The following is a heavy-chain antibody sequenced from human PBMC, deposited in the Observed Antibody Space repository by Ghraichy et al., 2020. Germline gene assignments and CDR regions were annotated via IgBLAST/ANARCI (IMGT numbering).Heavy chain of an antibody. CDR3: ARAPPYIAAAGDKYFQH. CDR1: GYTFTSYG. Sequence: ASVKVSCKASGYTFTSYGISWVRQAPGQGLEWMGWISAYNGNTNYAQKLQGRVTMTTDTSTSTAYMELRSLRSDDTAVYYCARAPPYIAAAGDKYFQHWGQGTLVTVSS. V-gene: IGHV1-18*01. CDR2: ISAYNGNT. J-gene: IGHJ1*01. D-gene: IGHD6-13*01.